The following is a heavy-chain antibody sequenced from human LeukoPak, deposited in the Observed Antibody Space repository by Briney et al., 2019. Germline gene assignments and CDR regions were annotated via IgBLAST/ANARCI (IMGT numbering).Heavy chain of an antibody. Sequence: SVKVSCKASGGTFSSYAISWARQAPGQGLEWMGGIIPIFGTANYAQKFQGRVTITADESTSTAYMELSSLRSEDTAVYYCARRVYNWFDPWGQGTLVTVSS. V-gene: IGHV1-69*13. J-gene: IGHJ5*02. CDR1: GGTFSSYA. CDR3: ARRVYNWFDP. CDR2: IIPIFGTA.